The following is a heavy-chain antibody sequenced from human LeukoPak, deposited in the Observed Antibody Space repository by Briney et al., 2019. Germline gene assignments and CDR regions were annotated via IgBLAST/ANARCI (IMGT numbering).Heavy chain of an antibody. Sequence: PSETLSLTCAVYGGSFSGYYWSWIRQPPGKGLEWIGEINHSGSTNYNPSLKSRVTISVDTSKNQFSLKLSSVTAADTAVYYCARVTYDGSGAYFDYWGQGTLVTVSS. V-gene: IGHV4-34*01. CDR2: INHSGST. J-gene: IGHJ4*02. CDR3: ARVTYDGSGAYFDY. D-gene: IGHD3-22*01. CDR1: GGSFSGYY.